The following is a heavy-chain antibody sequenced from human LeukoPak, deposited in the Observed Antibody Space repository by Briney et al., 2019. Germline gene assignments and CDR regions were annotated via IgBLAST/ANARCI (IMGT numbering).Heavy chain of an antibody. CDR2: ISSSSSDK. J-gene: IGHJ4*02. CDR3: ARVGPSYGYVDY. Sequence: GGSLRLSCAASGCTFSSYTMNWVRQAPGKGLEWLSSISSSSSDKYFADSVKGRFTISRDNAKKSLYLQMNSLRVEDTAVYYCARVGPSYGYVDYWGQGTLVTVSS. CDR1: GCTFSSYT. D-gene: IGHD5-18*01. V-gene: IGHV3-21*01.